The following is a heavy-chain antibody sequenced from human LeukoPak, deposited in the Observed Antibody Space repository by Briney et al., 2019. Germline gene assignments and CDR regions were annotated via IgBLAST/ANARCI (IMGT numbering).Heavy chain of an antibody. CDR3: AREIVVEGYFDY. CDR1: GYTFTSYY. Sequence: GASVKVSCKASGYTFTSYYMHWVRQAPGQGLEWMGIINPSGGSTSYAQKFQGRVTMTRDMSTSTVYMELSSLRSEDTAVYYCAREIVVEGYFDYWGQGTLVTVSS. V-gene: IGHV1-46*01. CDR2: INPSGGST. D-gene: IGHD3-22*01. J-gene: IGHJ4*02.